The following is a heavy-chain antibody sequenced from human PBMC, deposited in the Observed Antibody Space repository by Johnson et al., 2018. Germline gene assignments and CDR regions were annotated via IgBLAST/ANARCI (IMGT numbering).Heavy chain of an antibody. CDR3: ARGGYCSGGSCYSFVAFDI. CDR1: GFTFSNYA. Sequence: EVQLVQSGEGLVQPGGSLRLSCAASGFTFSNYAMHWVRQAPGKGLEYVSAISSNGGSTYYADSVKGRFTIASDNSKNTLYLQMGSLRAEDMAVYYCARGGYCSGGSCYSFVAFDIWGQGTMVTVSS. J-gene: IGHJ3*02. V-gene: IGHV3-64*02. D-gene: IGHD2-15*01. CDR2: ISSNGGST.